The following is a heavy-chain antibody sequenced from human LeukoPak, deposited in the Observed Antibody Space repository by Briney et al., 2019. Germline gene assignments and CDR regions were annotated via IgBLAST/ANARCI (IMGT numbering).Heavy chain of an antibody. V-gene: IGHV1-69*05. D-gene: IGHD2-15*01. Sequence: SVKVSCKASGGTFSSYAISWVRQAPGQGLEWMGGIIPIFGTANYAQKFQGRVKITTDESTSAAYMELSSLRSEDTAVYYCARESGYCSGGSCYSYYYMDVWGKGTTVTVSS. CDR3: ARESGYCSGGSCYSYYYMDV. CDR2: IIPIFGTA. J-gene: IGHJ6*03. CDR1: GGTFSSYA.